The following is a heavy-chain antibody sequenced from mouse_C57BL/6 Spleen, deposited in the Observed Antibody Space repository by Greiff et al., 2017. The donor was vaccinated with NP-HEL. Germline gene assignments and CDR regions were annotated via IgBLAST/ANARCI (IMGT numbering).Heavy chain of an antibody. CDR2: IYPRSGNT. CDR3: ARSQAYGYDGYFDV. V-gene: IGHV1-81*01. Sequence: VQLQQSGAELARPGASVKLSCKASGYTFTSYGISWVKQSTGQGLEWIGEIYPRSGNTYYNEKFKGKATLTADKSSSTAYMELRSLTSEDSAVYFCARSQAYGYDGYFDVWGTGTTVTVSS. CDR1: GYTFTSYG. J-gene: IGHJ1*03. D-gene: IGHD2-2*01.